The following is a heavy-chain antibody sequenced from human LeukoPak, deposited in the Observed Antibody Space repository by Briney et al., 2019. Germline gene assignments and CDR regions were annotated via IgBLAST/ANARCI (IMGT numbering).Heavy chain of an antibody. CDR2: INHSGSP. J-gene: IGHJ6*02. V-gene: IGHV4-34*01. CDR3: ARNTFRGATGHYHYGLDV. CDR1: GGSFNGYY. Sequence: PSETLSLTCAVYGGSFNGYYWSWVRQSSGKGVEWIGEINHSGSPNYNPSLKSRVTISVDTSKKQFSLTLTSVTAADTALYYCARNTFRGATGHYHYGLDVWGQGTTVTVSS. D-gene: IGHD3-10*01.